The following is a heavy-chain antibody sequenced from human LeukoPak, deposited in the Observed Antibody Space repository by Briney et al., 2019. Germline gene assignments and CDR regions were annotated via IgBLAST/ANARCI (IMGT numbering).Heavy chain of an antibody. CDR2: IRYDGSNK. CDR3: AKGHSGSYRNAFDI. V-gene: IGHV3-30*02. Sequence: GGSLRLSCAASGFTFSSYGMHWVRQAPGKGLEWVAFIRYDGSNKYYADSVKGRFTISRDNAKNSLYLQMNGLRAEDTALYYCAKGHSGSYRNAFDIWGQGTMVTVSS. CDR1: GFTFSSYG. D-gene: IGHD1-26*01. J-gene: IGHJ3*02.